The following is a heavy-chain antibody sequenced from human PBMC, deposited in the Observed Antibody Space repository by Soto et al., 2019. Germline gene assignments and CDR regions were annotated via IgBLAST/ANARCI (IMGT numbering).Heavy chain of an antibody. CDR3: AVDGLGPFYFDY. CDR2: INPNSGGT. Sequence: ASVKVSCKASGYTFTGYYMHWVRQAPGQGLEWMGWINPNSGGTNYAQKFQGRVTMTRDTSISTAYMELSSLRSEDTAVYYCAVDGLGPFYFDYWGQGTLVTVSS. CDR1: GYTFTGYY. D-gene: IGHD6-6*01. V-gene: IGHV1-2*02. J-gene: IGHJ4*02.